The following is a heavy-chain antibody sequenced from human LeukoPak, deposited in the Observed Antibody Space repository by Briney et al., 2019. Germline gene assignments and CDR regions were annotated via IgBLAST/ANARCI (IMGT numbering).Heavy chain of an antibody. J-gene: IGHJ5*01. V-gene: IGHV4-31*03. CDR3: AREERLRGTDWFPS. D-gene: IGHD1-1*01. CDR2: IHHSGNF. Sequence: SLTLSLTCTVSGGSVSSGDSYWNWIRQHPGKGLEWIGYIHHSGNFDYNPSLKSRVTLSVDTSKNQFSMNLASATAADTAVYYCAREERLRGTDWFPSWGQGTLVTVSS. CDR1: GGSVSSGDSY.